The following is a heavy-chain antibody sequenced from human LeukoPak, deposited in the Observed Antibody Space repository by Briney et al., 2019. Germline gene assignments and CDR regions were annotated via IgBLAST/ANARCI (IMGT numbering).Heavy chain of an antibody. J-gene: IGHJ4*02. D-gene: IGHD4-17*01. Sequence: EAGGSLRLSCAASGFTFSSYAMSWVRQAPGMGLEWVSAMSGSGGSIYYADSVKGRFTISRDNAKNTLYLQMNSLRAEDTAVYYCANGGPTVTTRSSPFHYWGQGTLVTVSS. V-gene: IGHV3-23*01. CDR1: GFTFSSYA. CDR3: ANGGPTVTTRSSPFHY. CDR2: MSGSGGSI.